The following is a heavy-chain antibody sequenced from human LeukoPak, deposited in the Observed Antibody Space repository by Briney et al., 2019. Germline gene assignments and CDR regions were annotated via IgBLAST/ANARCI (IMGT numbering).Heavy chain of an antibody. CDR2: IYYSGST. D-gene: IGHD3-22*01. CDR3: ARAKPTYYYDSSGRIFDY. CDR1: GGSISSSSYY. V-gene: IGHV4-39*07. J-gene: IGHJ4*02. Sequence: PSETLSPTCTVSGGSISSSSYYWGWIRQPPGKGLEWIGSIYYSGSTYYNPSLKSRVTISVDTSKNQFSLKLSSVTAADTAVYYCARAKPTYYYDSSGRIFDYWGQGTLVTVSS.